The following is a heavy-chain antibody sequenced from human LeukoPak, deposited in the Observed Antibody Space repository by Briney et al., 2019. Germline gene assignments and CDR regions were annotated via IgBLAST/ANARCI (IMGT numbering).Heavy chain of an antibody. CDR3: ALVVVDGKQWLISRQNMDV. CDR1: GGTFSSYA. J-gene: IGHJ6*03. V-gene: IGHV1-69*13. Sequence: ASVKVSCKASGGTFSSYAISWVRQAPGQGLEWMGGIIPIFGTANYAQRFQGRVTITADESTSTAYMELSSLRSEDTAVYYCALVVVDGKQWLISRQNMDVWGKGTTVTVSS. D-gene: IGHD2-15*01. CDR2: IIPIFGTA.